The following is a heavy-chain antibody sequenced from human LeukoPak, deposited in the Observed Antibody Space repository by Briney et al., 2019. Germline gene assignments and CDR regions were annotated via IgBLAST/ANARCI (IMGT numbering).Heavy chain of an antibody. J-gene: IGHJ4*02. D-gene: IGHD2-21*01. Sequence: GGSLRLSCAASGFTFDDYSMSWVRQAPGKGLEWVSAISDSGNTYHADSVKGRFTISRDSSKNTLFLQMNRLRPEDAAVYYCAKAPVTTCRGAYCYPFDYWGQGTLVTVSS. CDR1: GFTFDDYS. CDR2: ISDSGNT. CDR3: AKAPVTTCRGAYCYPFDY. V-gene: IGHV3-23*01.